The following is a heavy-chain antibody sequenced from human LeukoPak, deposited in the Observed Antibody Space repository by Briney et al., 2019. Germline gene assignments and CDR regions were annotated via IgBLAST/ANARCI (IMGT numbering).Heavy chain of an antibody. CDR2: VSPSHTTR. CDR3: SRSIVGATPIDY. V-gene: IGHV1-18*01. D-gene: IGHD1-26*01. Sequence: ASVKVSCKASGYTFRQYSISWVRQAPGKGFEWMGWVSPSHTTRVYAQEFQGRVTMTRDTSISTAYMELSRLRSDDSAVYYCSRSIVGATPIDYWGQGTLVTVSS. CDR1: GYTFRQYS. J-gene: IGHJ4*02.